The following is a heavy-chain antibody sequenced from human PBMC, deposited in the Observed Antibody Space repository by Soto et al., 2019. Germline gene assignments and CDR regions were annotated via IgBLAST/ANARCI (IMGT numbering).Heavy chain of an antibody. J-gene: IGHJ6*02. CDR3: AKEGGYGDYDYYYYGMDV. Sequence: EVQLLESGGGLVQPGGSLRLSCAASGFTFSSYAMSWVRQAPGKGLEWVSAISGSGGSTYYADSVKGRFTISRDNSKNTLYLQMNSLRAEDTAVYYCAKEGGYGDYDYYYYGMDVWGQGTTVTVSS. CDR1: GFTFSSYA. V-gene: IGHV3-23*01. CDR2: ISGSGGST. D-gene: IGHD4-17*01.